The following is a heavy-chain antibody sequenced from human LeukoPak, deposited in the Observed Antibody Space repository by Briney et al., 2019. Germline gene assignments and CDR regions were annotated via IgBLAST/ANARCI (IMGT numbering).Heavy chain of an antibody. CDR2: ISDGGSGT. V-gene: IGHV3-23*01. D-gene: IGHD6-6*01. CDR3: AKRVSYSNSAAYFDY. J-gene: IGHJ4*02. Sequence: GGSLRLSCAASGFTFNNYAMTWVRQAPGKGLEWVSSISDGGSGTYYAGSVKGRFTVSRDNSKNTLYMQMNSLRAEDTAVYYCAKRVSYSNSAAYFDYWGQGTLVTVSS. CDR1: GFTFNNYA.